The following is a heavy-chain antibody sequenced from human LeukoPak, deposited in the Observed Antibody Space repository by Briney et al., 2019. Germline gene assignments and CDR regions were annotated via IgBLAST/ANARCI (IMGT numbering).Heavy chain of an antibody. Sequence: ASVKVSCKASGYTFTGYRLYWVRQAPGQGLEWMGWINSNGGATNYAQKFQGRVDMTRDTSISTAYMELSRLRSDDTAVYYCARDRGAPDAFHIWGQGPMVTVSS. CDR2: INSNGGAT. V-gene: IGHV1-2*02. J-gene: IGHJ3*02. CDR3: ARDRGAPDAFHI. D-gene: IGHD4-17*01. CDR1: GYTFTGYR.